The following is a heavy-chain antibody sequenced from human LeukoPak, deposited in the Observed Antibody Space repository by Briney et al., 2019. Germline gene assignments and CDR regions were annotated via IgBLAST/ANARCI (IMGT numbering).Heavy chain of an antibody. CDR3: AKSSVSRPDY. D-gene: IGHD2-8*01. V-gene: IGHV3-7*03. CDR1: GFTFSSYW. Sequence: GGSLSLSCAVYGFTFSSYWMSWVRPAAGKGMEWVANIKQEGSEKYYVDSVKGRLTISRDNANKSLYLQMNSLRGEDTAVYYCAKSSVSRPDYWGQGTLVTVSS. J-gene: IGHJ4*02. CDR2: IKQEGSEK.